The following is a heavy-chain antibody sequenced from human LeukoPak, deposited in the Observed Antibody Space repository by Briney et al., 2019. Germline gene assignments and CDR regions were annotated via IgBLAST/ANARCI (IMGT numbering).Heavy chain of an antibody. CDR3: ASVYSSLTTENAFDI. Sequence: SETLSLTCTVSGGSISSGGYYWSWIRQHPGKGLEWIGYIYYSGSTYYNPSLKSRVTISVDTSKNQFSLKLSSVTAADTAVYYCASVYSSLTTENAFDIWGQGTMVTVSS. D-gene: IGHD4-17*01. CDR2: IYYSGST. J-gene: IGHJ3*02. V-gene: IGHV4-31*03. CDR1: GGSISSGGYY.